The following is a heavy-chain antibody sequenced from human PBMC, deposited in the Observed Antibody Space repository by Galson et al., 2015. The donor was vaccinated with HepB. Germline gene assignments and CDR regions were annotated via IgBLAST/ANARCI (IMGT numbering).Heavy chain of an antibody. CDR2: ISGNGGRT. D-gene: IGHD5-18*01. V-gene: IGHV3-23*01. J-gene: IGHJ4*02. CDR3: AKDQIWEFPHFLHY. Sequence: LRLSCAASGFIFSSYAMHWVRQAPGKGLEWVSTISGNGGRTYYADSVKGRFTISRDNSKDTLYLHMNSLRAEDTAVYYCAKDQIWEFPHFLHYWVQGTLVTVTS. CDR1: GFIFSSYA.